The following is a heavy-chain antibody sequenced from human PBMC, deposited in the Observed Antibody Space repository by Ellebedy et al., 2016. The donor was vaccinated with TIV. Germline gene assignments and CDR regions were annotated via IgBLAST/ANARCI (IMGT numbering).Heavy chain of an antibody. J-gene: IGHJ4*02. Sequence: MPSETLSLTCTVSGGSISSSSYYWGWIRQPPGKGLEWIGSIYYSGSTYYNPSLKSRVTISVDTSKNQFSLKLSSVTAAATAVYYCARMRYCGGDCWYFDYWGQGTLVTVSS. CDR2: IYYSGST. CDR3: ARMRYCGGDCWYFDY. V-gene: IGHV4-39*01. D-gene: IGHD2-21*02. CDR1: GGSISSSSYY.